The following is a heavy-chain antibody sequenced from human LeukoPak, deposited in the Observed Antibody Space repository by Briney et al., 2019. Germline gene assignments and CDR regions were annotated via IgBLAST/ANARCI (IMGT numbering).Heavy chain of an antibody. V-gene: IGHV3-9*01. CDR2: ISWNSGSI. CDR3: AKANNHLVGDFDY. Sequence: GRSLRLSCAASGFTFDDYAMHWVRQAPGKGLEWVSGISWNSGSIGYADSVKGRFTISRDNAKNSLYLQMNSLRAEDTALYYCAKANNHLVGDFDYWGQGTLVTVSS. J-gene: IGHJ4*02. D-gene: IGHD1-26*01. CDR1: GFTFDDYA.